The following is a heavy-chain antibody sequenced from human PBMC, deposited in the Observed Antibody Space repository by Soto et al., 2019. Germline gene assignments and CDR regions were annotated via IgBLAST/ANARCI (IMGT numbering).Heavy chain of an antibody. J-gene: IGHJ6*02. CDR3: ARGPFMTPNNFGVVPLGYYYYGMDV. Sequence: PSETLSLTCTVSGGSISSYYWSWIRQPPGKGLEWIGYIYYSGSTNYNPSLKSRVTISVDTSKNQFSLKLSSVTAADTAVYYCARGPFMTPNNFGVVPLGYYYYGMDVWGQGTTVTVSS. CDR2: IYYSGST. V-gene: IGHV4-59*08. CDR1: GGSISSYY. D-gene: IGHD3-3*01.